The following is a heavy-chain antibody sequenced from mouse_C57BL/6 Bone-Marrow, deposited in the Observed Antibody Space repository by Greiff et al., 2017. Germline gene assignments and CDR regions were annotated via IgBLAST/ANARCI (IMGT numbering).Heavy chain of an antibody. J-gene: IGHJ3*01. D-gene: IGHD1-1*01. V-gene: IGHV1-81*01. CDR2: IYPRSGNT. CDR1: GYTFTSYG. Sequence: QVQLQQSGAELARPGASVKLSCKASGYTFTSYGISWVKQRPGQGLEWIGEIYPRSGNTYYNEKFKGKATLTADKSSSTAYMELRSLTSEDSAVDFCARVNYYGSSYVAYWGQGTLVTVSA. CDR3: ARVNYYGSSYVAY.